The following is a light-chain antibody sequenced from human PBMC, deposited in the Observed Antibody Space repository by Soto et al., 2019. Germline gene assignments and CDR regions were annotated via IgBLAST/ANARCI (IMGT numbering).Light chain of an antibody. J-gene: IGKJ4*02. V-gene: IGKV3-11*01. Sequence: ETVLTQSPATLSLSPGERATLSCRASRSISTYLAWYQQKPGQAPRLLIYEALNRATGIPARFSGSGSGTDFTLTSSSLEPEYVAVYYCQQRNNWPLTFGGGTKVEIK. CDR3: QQRNNWPLT. CDR2: EAL. CDR1: RSISTY.